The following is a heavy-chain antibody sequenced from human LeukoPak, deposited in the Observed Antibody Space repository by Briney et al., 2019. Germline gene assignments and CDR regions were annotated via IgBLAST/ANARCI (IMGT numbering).Heavy chain of an antibody. Sequence: SETLSLTCTVSGGSISSHYWSWIRQPPGKGLEWIGYIYYSGSTNYNPSLKSRVTISVDTSKNQFSLKLSSVTAADTAVYYCARYGYSYGVPWFDPWGQGTLVTVSS. J-gene: IGHJ5*02. D-gene: IGHD5-18*01. V-gene: IGHV4-59*11. CDR3: ARYGYSYGVPWFDP. CDR2: IYYSGST. CDR1: GGSISSHY.